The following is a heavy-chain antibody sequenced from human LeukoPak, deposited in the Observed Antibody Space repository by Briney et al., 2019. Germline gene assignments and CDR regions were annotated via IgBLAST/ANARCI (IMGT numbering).Heavy chain of an antibody. Sequence: SETLSLTCTVSGGSISSSSYYWGWIRQPPGKGLEWIGSIYYSGSTYYNPSLKSRVTISVDTSKNQFSLKLSSVTPEDTAIYYCASVQRDAFDIWGQGTMVTVSS. CDR3: ASVQRDAFDI. CDR2: IYYSGST. CDR1: GGSISSSSYY. V-gene: IGHV4-39*01. J-gene: IGHJ3*02.